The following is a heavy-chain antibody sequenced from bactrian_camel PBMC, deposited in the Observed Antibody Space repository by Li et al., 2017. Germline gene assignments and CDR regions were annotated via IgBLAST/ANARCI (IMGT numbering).Heavy chain of an antibody. J-gene: IGHJ4*01. CDR2: IYTNGGGE. Sequence: HVQLVESGGGSVQAGGSLRLSCAASVTSYNTNFLGWFRQVPGKEREGVAAIYTNGGGEWYGDPAKGRFTIARDLAKTTLYLQMTNLNTNDTGVYFCAADKRAGLRLFYGCGTHENQYAYWGQGTQVTVS. V-gene: IGHV3S54*01. CDR1: VTSYNTNF. CDR3: AADKRAGLRLFYGCGTHENQYAY. D-gene: IGHD3*01.